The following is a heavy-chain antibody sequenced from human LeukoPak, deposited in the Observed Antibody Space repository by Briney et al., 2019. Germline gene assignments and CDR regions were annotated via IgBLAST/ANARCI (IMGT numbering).Heavy chain of an antibody. CDR1: GFTFSDYY. CDR2: ISSSGSTI. Sequence: GGSLRLSCAASGFTFSDYYMKWIRQAPGKGLEWVAYISSSGSTIYYADSVKCRFTISRDNAKNSLYLQMNSLRAEDTAVYYCAREYCSGGSCSAGNYWGQGTLVTVSS. D-gene: IGHD2-15*01. CDR3: AREYCSGGSCSAGNY. J-gene: IGHJ4*02. V-gene: IGHV3-11*04.